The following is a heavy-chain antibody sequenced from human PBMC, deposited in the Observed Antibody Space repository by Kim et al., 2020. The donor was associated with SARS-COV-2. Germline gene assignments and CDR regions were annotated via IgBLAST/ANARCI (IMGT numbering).Heavy chain of an antibody. J-gene: IGHJ6*02. CDR2: INPSGGST. CDR3: ARRPLTDRVYYYYYGMDV. Sequence: ASVKVSCKASGYTFTSYYMHWVRQAPGQGLEWMGIINPSGGSTSYAQKFQGRVTMTRDTSTSTVYMELSSLRSEDTAVYYCARRPLTDRVYYYYYGMDVWGQGTTVTVSS. V-gene: IGHV1-46*01. D-gene: IGHD3-10*01. CDR1: GYTFTSYY.